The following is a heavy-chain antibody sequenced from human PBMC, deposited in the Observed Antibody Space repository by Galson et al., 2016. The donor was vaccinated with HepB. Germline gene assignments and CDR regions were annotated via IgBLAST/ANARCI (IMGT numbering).Heavy chain of an antibody. V-gene: IGHV3-33*01. D-gene: IGHD4-17*01. Sequence: SLRLSCAASGFTFSSYGMHWVRQAPGKGLEWVAIIWSDETNKYYADSVKGRFTISRDNSNNTLYLHMNSLRVEDTAVYYCTRDPNYGAYTIDPWGQGTLVTVSS. CDR2: IWSDETNK. J-gene: IGHJ5*02. CDR3: TRDPNYGAYTIDP. CDR1: GFTFSSYG.